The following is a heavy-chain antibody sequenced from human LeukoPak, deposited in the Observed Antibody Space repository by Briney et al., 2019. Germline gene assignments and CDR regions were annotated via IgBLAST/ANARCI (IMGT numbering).Heavy chain of an antibody. J-gene: IGHJ2*01. CDR1: GGSISSGSYY. CDR3: AREDFWSGYGPEPYWYFDL. CDR2: IYYSGST. D-gene: IGHD3-3*01. V-gene: IGHV4-30-4*08. Sequence: SETLSLTCTVSGGSISSGSYYWSWIRQPPGKGLEWIGYIYYSGSTYYNPSLKSRVTRSADTSKNQFSLKLSSVTAADTAVYYCAREDFWSGYGPEPYWYFDLWGRGTLVTVSS.